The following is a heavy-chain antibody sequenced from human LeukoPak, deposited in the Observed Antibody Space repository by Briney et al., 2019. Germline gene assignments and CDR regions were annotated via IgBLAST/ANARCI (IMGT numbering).Heavy chain of an antibody. CDR1: GFTFSSYG. CDR2: ISYDGSNK. CDR3: ATYRQVMLPFEA. Sequence: PGGSLRLSCAASGFTFSSYGMHWVRQAPGKGLEWVAVISYDGSNKYYADSVKGRFTISRDNSKNTLYLQMNSLRGEDTAIYYCATYRQVMLPFEAWGRGTLVTVSS. D-gene: IGHD5-18*01. J-gene: IGHJ5*02. V-gene: IGHV3-30*03.